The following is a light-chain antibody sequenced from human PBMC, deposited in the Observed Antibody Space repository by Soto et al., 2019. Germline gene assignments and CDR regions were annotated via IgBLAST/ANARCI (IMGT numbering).Light chain of an antibody. J-gene: IGKJ1*01. CDR2: GAS. CDR3: QQYGSSPTWT. CDR1: QSVSASS. V-gene: IGKV3-20*01. Sequence: EIVLTQSPGTLSLSPGERATLSCRASQSVSASSLAWYQQKPGQAPRLLIYGASNRATGIPDRFSGSGSGAHYTLTITRLEPEDFAVYYCQQYGSSPTWTFGQGTKVEIK.